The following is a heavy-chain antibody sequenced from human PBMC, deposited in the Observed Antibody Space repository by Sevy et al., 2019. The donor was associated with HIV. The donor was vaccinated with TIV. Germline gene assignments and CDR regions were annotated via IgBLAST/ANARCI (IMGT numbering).Heavy chain of an antibody. CDR1: GYSFTSYW. CDR2: IYPGDSDT. D-gene: IGHD4-17*01. J-gene: IGHJ3*02. CDR3: GSQLTTAAFDI. Sequence: GESLKISCKGSGYSFTSYWIGWVRQMPGKGLEWMGIIYPGDSDTRYSPSFQGQVTVSADKSISTAYLQWSSLKASDTAMYYCGSQLTTAAFDIWGQGTMVTVSS. V-gene: IGHV5-51*01.